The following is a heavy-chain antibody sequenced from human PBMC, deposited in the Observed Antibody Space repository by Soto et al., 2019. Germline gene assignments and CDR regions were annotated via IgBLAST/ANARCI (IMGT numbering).Heavy chain of an antibody. CDR3: ARDLDTAMDANWGGVGYYYGMDV. CDR1: GFTFSSYA. J-gene: IGHJ6*02. D-gene: IGHD5-18*01. CDR2: ISYDGSNK. Sequence: GGSLRLSCAASGFTFSSYAMHWVRQAPGKGLEWVAVISYDGSNKYYADSVKGRFTISRDNSKNTLYLQMNSLRAEDTAVYYCARDLDTAMDANWGGVGYYYGMDVWGQGTTVTVSS. V-gene: IGHV3-30-3*01.